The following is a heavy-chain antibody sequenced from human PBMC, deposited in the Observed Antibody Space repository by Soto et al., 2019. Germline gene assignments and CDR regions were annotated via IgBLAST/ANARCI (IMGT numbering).Heavy chain of an antibody. D-gene: IGHD3-3*01. J-gene: IGHJ4*02. CDR2: IYWDDNN. V-gene: IGHV2-5*02. Sequence: QITLKESGPPLVKPTQTLTLTCTFSGLSLSTSGVAVGWIRQPPGKTLEWLALIYWDDNNRYSPSLKNRLTVTKDTSKNQVVLTMTNMDPVDTGTDYCAHSDPSDDFWSGSPFHWGQGSQVTVSS. CDR1: GLSLSTSGVA. CDR3: AHSDPSDDFWSGSPFH.